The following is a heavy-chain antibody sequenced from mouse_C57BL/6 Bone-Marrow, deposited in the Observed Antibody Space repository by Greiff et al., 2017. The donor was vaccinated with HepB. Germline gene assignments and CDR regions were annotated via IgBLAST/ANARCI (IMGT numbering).Heavy chain of an antibody. V-gene: IGHV3-6*01. CDR3: ARRGFYYYGRDY. CDR2: ISYDGSN. Sequence: EVKLQESGPGLVKPSQSLSLTCSVTGYSITSGYYWNWIRQFPGNKLEWMGYISYDGSNNYNPSLKNRISITRDTSKNQFFLKLNSVTTEDTATYYCARRGFYYYGRDYWGQGTSVTVSS. J-gene: IGHJ4*01. D-gene: IGHD1-1*01. CDR1: GYSITSGYY.